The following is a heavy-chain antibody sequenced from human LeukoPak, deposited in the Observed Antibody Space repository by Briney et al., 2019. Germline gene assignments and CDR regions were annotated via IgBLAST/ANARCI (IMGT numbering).Heavy chain of an antibody. CDR3: ARDKGGLRFSWFDP. CDR2: INHSGST. V-gene: IGHV4-34*01. D-gene: IGHD5-12*01. J-gene: IGHJ5*02. CDR1: GGSFSGYY. Sequence: SETLSLTCAVYGGSFSGYYWSWIRQPPGKGLEWIGEINHSGSTNYNPSLKSRVTISVDTSKNQFSLKLSSVTAADTAVYYCARDKGGLRFSWFDPWGQGTLVTVSS.